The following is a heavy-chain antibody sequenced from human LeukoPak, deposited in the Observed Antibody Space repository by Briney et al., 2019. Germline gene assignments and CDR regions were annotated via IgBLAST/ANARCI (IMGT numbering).Heavy chain of an antibody. CDR2: IYTSGST. CDR3: ARDLAVAATGDWFDP. V-gene: IGHV4-4*07. D-gene: IGHD6-19*01. J-gene: IGHJ5*02. CDR1: GGSISSYY. Sequence: PSETLSLTCTVSGGSISSYYWSWIRQPAAKGLEWIGRIYTSGSTNYNPSLKSRVTMSVDTSKNQFSLKLSSVTAADTAVYYCARDLAVAATGDWFDPWGQGTLVTVSS.